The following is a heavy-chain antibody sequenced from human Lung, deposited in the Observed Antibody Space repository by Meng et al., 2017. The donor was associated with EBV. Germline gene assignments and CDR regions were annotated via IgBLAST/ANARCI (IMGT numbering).Heavy chain of an antibody. D-gene: IGHD6-6*01. CDR3: ARVVAGRYNWFDP. V-gene: IGHV4-30-2*01. CDR2: IFNNGNS. CDR1: GYSISSGGYS. J-gene: IGHJ5*02. Sequence: QLQLQESGSGLAKPSQTLSLTCAVSGYSISSGGYSWSWIRQPPGGGLEWIGYIFNNGNSFYKPSLKSRVTMSIDTSKNEFSLKVTSLSAADTAVYYCARVVAGRYNWFDPWGQGTLVTVSS.